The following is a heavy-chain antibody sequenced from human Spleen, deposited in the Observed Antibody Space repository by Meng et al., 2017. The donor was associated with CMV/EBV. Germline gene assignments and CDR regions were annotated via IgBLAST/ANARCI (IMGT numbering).Heavy chain of an antibody. D-gene: IGHD2-2*01. V-gene: IGHV2-70D*14. Sequence: SGPTLVKPTQTLTLTCTFSGFSLSTSGMRVSWIRQPPGKALEWLARIDWDEDKFYSTSLKTRLTISKDTSKNQVVLTMTNMDPVDPATYYCARTLGYCSSSGCREGMDVWGQGTTVTVSS. CDR3: ARTLGYCSSSGCREGMDV. J-gene: IGHJ6*02. CDR2: IDWDEDK. CDR1: GFSLSTSGMR.